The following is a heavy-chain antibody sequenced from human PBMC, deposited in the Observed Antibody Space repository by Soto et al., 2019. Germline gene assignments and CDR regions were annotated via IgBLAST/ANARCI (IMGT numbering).Heavy chain of an antibody. CDR1: GGSISSYY. D-gene: IGHD6-6*01. Sequence: PSETLSLTCTVSGGSISSYYWSWIRQPPGKRLEWIGYIFYSGSTNYNPSLKSRVTISVDTSKNQFSLKLSSVTAADTAVYYCARVVYSSSSGRWFDPWGQGTMVTVS. CDR3: ARVVYSSSSGRWFDP. CDR2: IFYSGST. J-gene: IGHJ5*02. V-gene: IGHV4-59*01.